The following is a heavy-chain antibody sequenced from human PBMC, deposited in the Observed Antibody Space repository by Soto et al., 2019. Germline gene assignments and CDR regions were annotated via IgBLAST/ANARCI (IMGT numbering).Heavy chain of an antibody. Sequence: PGESLKISCKGSGYSFTSYWISWVRQMPGKGLEWMGRIDPSDSYTNYSPSFQGHVTISADKSISTAYLQWSGLKASDTAMYYCARHEPKVIANYYYYYGMDVWGQGTTVTVSS. CDR1: GYSFTSYW. D-gene: IGHD2-21*01. CDR3: ARHEPKVIANYYYYYGMDV. J-gene: IGHJ6*02. V-gene: IGHV5-10-1*01. CDR2: IDPSDSYT.